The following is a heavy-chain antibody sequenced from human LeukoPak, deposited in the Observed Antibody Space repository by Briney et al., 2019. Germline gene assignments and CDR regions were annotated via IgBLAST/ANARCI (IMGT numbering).Heavy chain of an antibody. V-gene: IGHV4-39*01. D-gene: IGHD1-26*01. CDR1: GGSISSSSYY. CDR2: IYYSGST. J-gene: IGHJ5*02. Sequence: SETLSLTCTVSGGSISSSSYYWGWIRQPPGKGLEWIGNIYYSGSTYYNPSLKSRVTISVDTSKNQFSLKLSSVTAADTAVYYCARGGNYWPQWWFDPWGRGTLVSVSS. CDR3: ARGGNYWPQWWFDP.